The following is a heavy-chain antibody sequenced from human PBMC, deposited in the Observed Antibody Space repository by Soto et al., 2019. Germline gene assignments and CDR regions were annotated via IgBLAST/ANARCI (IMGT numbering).Heavy chain of an antibody. V-gene: IGHV3-23*05. CDR2: FDSSSRT. CDR3: EKWLRSGYYLCDH. D-gene: IGHD1-26*01. CDR1: VFTFSPYA. Sequence: WGSLIVTCGASVFTFSPYAMSWVRQAPGKGPEWVSLFDSSSRTYYTDSVKGRFTVSRDNSENTVYLQMDSLRVEDTAVYYCEKWLRSGYYLCDHWGQGTMVTGSS. J-gene: IGHJ5*02.